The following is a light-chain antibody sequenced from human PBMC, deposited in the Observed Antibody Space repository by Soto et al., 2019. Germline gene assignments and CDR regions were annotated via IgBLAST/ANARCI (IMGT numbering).Light chain of an antibody. CDR3: LLSYSNSRV. Sequence: QAVVTQEPSLTVSPGGTVTLTCASSTETVTSGHYPYWLQQKPAQAPTTLIYDTSKKHSWTPARFSGSLLGGKAALTLSGAQPEDEADYYCLLSYSNSRVFGGGTKLTVL. J-gene: IGLJ3*02. CDR2: DTS. CDR1: TETVTSGHY. V-gene: IGLV7-46*01.